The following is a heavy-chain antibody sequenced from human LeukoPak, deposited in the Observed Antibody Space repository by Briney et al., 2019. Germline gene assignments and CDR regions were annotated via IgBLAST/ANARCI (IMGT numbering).Heavy chain of an antibody. D-gene: IGHD2/OR15-2a*01. CDR3: ARCGNRSHYRGNWFDP. CDR1: GGSMSSSSYY. J-gene: IGHJ5*02. V-gene: IGHV4-39*07. CDR2: IYYSGST. Sequence: SETLSLTCTVSGGSMSSSSYYWGWIRQPPGKGLEWIGSIYYSGSTNYNPSLKSRVTISVDTSKNQFSLKLSSVTAADTAVYYCARCGNRSHYRGNWFDPWGQGTLVTVSS.